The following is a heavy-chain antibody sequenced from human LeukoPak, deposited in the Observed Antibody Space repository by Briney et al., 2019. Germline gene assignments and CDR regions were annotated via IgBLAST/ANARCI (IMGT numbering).Heavy chain of an antibody. Sequence: GGSLRLSCAASGFTFSNYAMSWVRQAPGKGLKWVSAISGSGSSPHYADSVKGRFTISRDNSKNTLYLQMNSLRAEDTAVYYCAKDREGLEPYFDYWGQGSLVTVSS. J-gene: IGHJ4*02. D-gene: IGHD1-1*01. CDR3: AKDREGLEPYFDY. V-gene: IGHV3-23*01. CDR1: GFTFSNYA. CDR2: ISGSGSSP.